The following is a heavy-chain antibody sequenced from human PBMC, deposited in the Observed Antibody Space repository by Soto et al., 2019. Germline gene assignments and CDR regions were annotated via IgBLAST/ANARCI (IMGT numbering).Heavy chain of an antibody. D-gene: IGHD5-18*01. CDR1: GGTFSSYA. Sequence: QVQLVQSGAEVKKPGSSVKVSCKASGGTFSSYAISWVRQAPGQGLEWMGGIIPIFGTANYAQKFQGRVTITADDTTSTDYMELSSLRSEDTAVYYCARWGDGYSYGPYYFDYWGQGTLVTVSP. CDR2: IIPIFGTA. J-gene: IGHJ4*02. CDR3: ARWGDGYSYGPYYFDY. V-gene: IGHV1-69*12.